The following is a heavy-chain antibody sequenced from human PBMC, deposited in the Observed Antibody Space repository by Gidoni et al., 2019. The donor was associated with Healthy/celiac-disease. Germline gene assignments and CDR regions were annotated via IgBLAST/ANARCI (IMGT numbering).Heavy chain of an antibody. D-gene: IGHD5-12*01. J-gene: IGHJ4*02. V-gene: IGHV3-30*04. CDR2: ISYDGSNK. Sequence: QVQLVESGGGVVQPGRSLRLSCSASGFTFSSYAMPWVRQAPGKGLEWVAVISYDGSNKYYADSVKGRFTISRDNSKNTLYLQMNSLRAEDTAVYYCARGDIVATIGFDYWGQGTLVTVSS. CDR3: ARGDIVATIGFDY. CDR1: GFTFSSYA.